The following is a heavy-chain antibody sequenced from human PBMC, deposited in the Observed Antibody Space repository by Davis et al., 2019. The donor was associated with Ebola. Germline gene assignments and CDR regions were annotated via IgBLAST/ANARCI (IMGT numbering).Heavy chain of an antibody. CDR3: ARSTYYDFWSGLYYFDY. J-gene: IGHJ4*02. CDR1: GGTFSSYA. D-gene: IGHD3-3*01. V-gene: IGHV1-46*01. Sequence: ASVKVSCKASGGTFSSYAISWVRQAPGQGLQWMGVINPSGGSTSYAQKFQGRVTMTRDTSTSTVYMELSSLRSEDTAVYYCARSTYYDFWSGLYYFDYWGQGTLVTVSS. CDR2: INPSGGST.